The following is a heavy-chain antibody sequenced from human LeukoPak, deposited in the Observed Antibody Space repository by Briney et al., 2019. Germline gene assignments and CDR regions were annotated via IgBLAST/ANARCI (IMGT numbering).Heavy chain of an antibody. CDR2: ISYDGSNK. D-gene: IGHD6-13*01. CDR3: ARDRRQQLLSWFDP. J-gene: IGHJ5*02. V-gene: IGHV3-30-3*01. CDR1: GFTFSNYV. Sequence: GGFLRLSCAASGFTFSNYVMYWVRQAPGKGLEGVAVISYDGSNKYYADSVKGRFTISRNNSKNTLYLQMNSLRAEDTAVYYCARDRRQQLLSWFDPWGQGNLVTVSP.